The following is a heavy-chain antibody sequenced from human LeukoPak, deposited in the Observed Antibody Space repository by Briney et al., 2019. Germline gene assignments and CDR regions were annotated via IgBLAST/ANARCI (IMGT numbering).Heavy chain of an antibody. CDR1: GFTFSSYA. CDR3: AKGPVGAAASHYYYYMDV. CDR2: ISGSGGST. V-gene: IGHV3-23*01. Sequence: GGSLRLSCAASGFTFSSYAMSWVRQAPGKGLEWVSAISGSGGSTYYADSVKGRFTISRDNSKNTLYLQMNSLGAEDTAVYYCAKGPVGAAASHYYYYMDVWGKGTTVTVSS. J-gene: IGHJ6*03. D-gene: IGHD6-13*01.